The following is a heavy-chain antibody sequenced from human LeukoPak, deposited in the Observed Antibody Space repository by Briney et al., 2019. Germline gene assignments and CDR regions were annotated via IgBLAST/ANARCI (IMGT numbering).Heavy chain of an antibody. J-gene: IGHJ6*02. CDR3: ARDDKVVVPAAIFLIEYYYYGMDV. V-gene: IGHV3-7*01. CDR1: GFTFSSYW. Sequence: GGSLRLSCAASGFTFSSYWMSWVRQAPGKGLGWVANIKQDGSEKYYVDSVKGRFTISRDNAKNSLYLQMNSLRAEDTAVYYCARDDKVVVPAAIFLIEYYYYGMDVWGQGTTVTVSS. D-gene: IGHD2-2*02. CDR2: IKQDGSEK.